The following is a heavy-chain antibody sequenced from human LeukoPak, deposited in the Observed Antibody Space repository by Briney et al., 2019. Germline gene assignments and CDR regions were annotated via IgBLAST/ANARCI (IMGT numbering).Heavy chain of an antibody. CDR3: VRLRWDAFDI. CDR1: GGSISSYY. D-gene: IGHD4-17*01. J-gene: IGHJ3*02. Sequence: SETLSLTCTVSGGSISSYYWSWIRQPPGKGLEWIGYIYYSGSTNYNPSLKSRVTISVDTSKNQFSLKLSSVTAADTAVYYRVRLRWDAFDIWGQGTMVTVSS. V-gene: IGHV4-59*01. CDR2: IYYSGST.